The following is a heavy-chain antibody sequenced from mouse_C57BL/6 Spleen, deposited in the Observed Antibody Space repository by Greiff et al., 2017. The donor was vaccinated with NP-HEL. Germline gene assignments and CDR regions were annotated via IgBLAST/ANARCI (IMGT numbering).Heavy chain of an antibody. CDR3: ARGDGNFPWFAY. D-gene: IGHD2-1*01. V-gene: IGHV1-61*01. J-gene: IGHJ3*01. Sequence: QVQLQQPGAELVRPGSSVKLSCKASGYTFTSYWMDWVKQRPGQGLEWIGNIYPSDSETHYNQKFKGKATLTVDKSSSTAYMQLSSLTSEDSAVYYCARGDGNFPWFAYWGQGTLVTVSA. CDR2: IYPSDSET. CDR1: GYTFTSYW.